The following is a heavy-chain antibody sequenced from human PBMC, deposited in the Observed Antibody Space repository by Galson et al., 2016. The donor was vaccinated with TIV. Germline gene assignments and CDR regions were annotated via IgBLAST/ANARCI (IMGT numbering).Heavy chain of an antibody. CDR1: GFSFSTYG. D-gene: IGHD4-17*01. CDR3: ASGSNYGDFGGPEFDY. Sequence: SLRLSCAASGFSFSTYGMHWVRQAPGKGLEWLAAIWYDGSHTYYGDSVKGRFTISRDNSKNTLHLQMNSLRAEDTAVYYCASGSNYGDFGGPEFDYWGRGTLVTVSS. CDR2: IWYDGSHT. J-gene: IGHJ4*02. V-gene: IGHV3-33*01.